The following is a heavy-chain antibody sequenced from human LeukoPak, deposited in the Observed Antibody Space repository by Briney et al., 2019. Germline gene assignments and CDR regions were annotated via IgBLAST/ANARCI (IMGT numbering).Heavy chain of an antibody. V-gene: IGHV3-66*01. Sequence: GGSLRLSCAASGFTVSSNYMSWVRQAPGKGLEWVSVIYSGGSTYYADSVKGRFTISRDNSKNTLYLQMNSLRAEDTAVYYCASTQMSWLSAGPFDYWGQGTLVTVSS. J-gene: IGHJ4*02. CDR2: IYSGGST. D-gene: IGHD3-22*01. CDR3: ASTQMSWLSAGPFDY. CDR1: GFTVSSNY.